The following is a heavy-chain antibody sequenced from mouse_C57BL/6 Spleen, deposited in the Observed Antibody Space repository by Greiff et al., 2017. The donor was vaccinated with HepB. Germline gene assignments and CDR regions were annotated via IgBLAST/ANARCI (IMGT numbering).Heavy chain of an antibody. CDR1: GYTFTSYW. J-gene: IGHJ1*03. Sequence: QVQLQQPGTELVKPGASVKMSCKASGYTFTSYWMHWVKQRPGQGLEWIGNINPSNGGTNYNEKFKSKATLTVDKSSSTAYMQLSSLTSDDSAVYYCARGPPRAWYFDVWGTVTTVTVSS. CDR3: ARGPPRAWYFDV. CDR2: INPSNGGT. V-gene: IGHV1-53*01. D-gene: IGHD3-3*01.